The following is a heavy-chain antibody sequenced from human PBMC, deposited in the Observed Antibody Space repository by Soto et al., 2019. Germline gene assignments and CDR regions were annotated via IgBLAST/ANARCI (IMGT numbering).Heavy chain of an antibody. CDR2: ISWNSGSI. D-gene: IGHD5-12*01. Sequence: GGSLRLSCAASGFTFDDYAMHWVRQAPGKGLEWVSGISWNSGSIGYADSVKGRFTISRDNAKNSLYLQMNGLRAEDTALYYCAKDFLYGGYHGPFDYWGQGTLVTVSS. J-gene: IGHJ4*02. CDR3: AKDFLYGGYHGPFDY. V-gene: IGHV3-9*01. CDR1: GFTFDDYA.